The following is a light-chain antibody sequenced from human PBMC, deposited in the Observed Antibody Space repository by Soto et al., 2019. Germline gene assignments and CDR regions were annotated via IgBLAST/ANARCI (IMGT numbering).Light chain of an antibody. Sequence: DIVMTQSPLSLPVTPGEPASISCRSSQSHLHSNGYNYLDWYLQKPGQSPQLLIYLGSNWASGVPDRFSGSGSGTDFTLKISRVEAEDVGVYYCMQALQTPWTFGQGTKVEIK. CDR1: QSHLHSNGYNY. V-gene: IGKV2-28*01. CDR3: MQALQTPWT. CDR2: LGS. J-gene: IGKJ1*01.